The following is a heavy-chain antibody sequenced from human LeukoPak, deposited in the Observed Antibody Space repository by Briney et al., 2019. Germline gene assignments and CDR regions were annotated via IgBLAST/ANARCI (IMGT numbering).Heavy chain of an antibody. J-gene: IGHJ6*03. Sequence: ASVKVSCKASGYTFTSYDINWVRQATGQGLEWMGWMNPNSGNTGCAQKFQGRVTITRNTSISTAYMELSSLRSEDTAVYYCARGPVLLWFGEPFMDVWGKGTTVTVSS. V-gene: IGHV1-8*03. CDR2: MNPNSGNT. CDR1: GYTFTSYD. CDR3: ARGPVLLWFGEPFMDV. D-gene: IGHD3-10*01.